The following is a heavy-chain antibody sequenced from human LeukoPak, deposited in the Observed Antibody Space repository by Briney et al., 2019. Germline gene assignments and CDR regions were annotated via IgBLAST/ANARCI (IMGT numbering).Heavy chain of an antibody. CDR3: ARHLSGWYDAFDI. CDR1: GGSICSSSYY. CDR2: IYYSGST. V-gene: IGHV4-39*01. Sequence: SETLSLTCTVSGGSICSSSYYWGWIRQPPGKGLEWIGSIYYSGSTYYNPSLKSRGTLSVDTSKTQFSLKLSSVTPADTAVYHCARHLSGWYDAFDIWGQGTMVTLSS. J-gene: IGHJ3*02. D-gene: IGHD6-19*01.